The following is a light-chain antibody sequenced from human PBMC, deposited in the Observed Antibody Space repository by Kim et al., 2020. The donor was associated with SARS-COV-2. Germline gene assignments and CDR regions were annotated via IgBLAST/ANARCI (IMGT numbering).Light chain of an antibody. CDR1: KLGDYY. J-gene: IGLJ3*02. V-gene: IGLV3-1*01. CDR3: QAWHSATWV. CDR2: QDN. Sequence: SYELTQPPSVSVSPGQTASITCSGDKLGDYYVWWYQQKPGQSPVMVIFQDNKLPSGIPERFSGSNSGNTATLTISGTQPMDEADYYCQAWHSATWVFGGG.